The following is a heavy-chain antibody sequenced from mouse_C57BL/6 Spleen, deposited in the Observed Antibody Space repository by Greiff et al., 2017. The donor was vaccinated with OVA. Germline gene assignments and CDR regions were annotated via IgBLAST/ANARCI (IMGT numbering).Heavy chain of an antibody. CDR2: IDPEDGET. Sequence: VQLKESGAELVKPGASVKLSCTASGFNIKDYYMHWVKQRTEQGLEWIGRIDPEDGETKYAPKFQGKATITADTSSNTAYLQLSSLTSEDTAVYYCARGVVATHWYFDVWGTGTTVTVSS. J-gene: IGHJ1*03. CDR3: ARGVVATHWYFDV. V-gene: IGHV14-2*01. D-gene: IGHD1-1*01. CDR1: GFNIKDYY.